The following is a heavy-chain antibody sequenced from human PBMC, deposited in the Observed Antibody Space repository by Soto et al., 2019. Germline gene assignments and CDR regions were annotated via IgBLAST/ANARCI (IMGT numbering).Heavy chain of an antibody. CDR2: ISGSGGST. Sequence: GGSLRLSCAASGFTFSSYAMSWVRQAPGKGLEWVSAISGSGGSTYYADSVKGRFTISRDNSKNTLYLQMNSLGAEDTAVYYCAKGGPMVRGVIIYVSSDDYYYYMDVWGKGTTVTVSS. D-gene: IGHD3-10*01. V-gene: IGHV3-23*01. CDR3: AKGGPMVRGVIIYVSSDDYYYYMDV. CDR1: GFTFSSYA. J-gene: IGHJ6*03.